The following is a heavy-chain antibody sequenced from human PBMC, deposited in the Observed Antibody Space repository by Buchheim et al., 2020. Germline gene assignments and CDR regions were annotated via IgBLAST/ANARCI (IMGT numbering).Heavy chain of an antibody. CDR1: GYSFTNYG. CDR3: AREWGSMAASTAPRRFDY. V-gene: IGHV1-18*04. CDR2: ISAYNGRT. D-gene: IGHD6-6*01. Sequence: QVQLVQSGAEVKKPGASVKVSCKASGYSFTNYGISWVRQAPGQGLEWMGWISAYNGRTTYAPKFQGRVTMTTDTSTTTAYMDLGSLRSDDTAVYYCAREWGSMAASTAPRRFDYWGQGTL. J-gene: IGHJ4*02.